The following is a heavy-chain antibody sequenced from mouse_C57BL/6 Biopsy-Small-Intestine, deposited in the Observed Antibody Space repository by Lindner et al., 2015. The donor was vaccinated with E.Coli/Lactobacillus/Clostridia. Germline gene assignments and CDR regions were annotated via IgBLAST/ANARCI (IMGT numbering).Heavy chain of an antibody. V-gene: IGHV1-80*01. CDR2: IYPGDGDT. J-gene: IGHJ4*01. Sequence: VQLQESGAELVKPGASVKISCKASGYAFSSYWMNWVKQRPGKGLEWIGQIYPGDGDTNYNGKFKGKATLTADKSSSTAYMQLSSLTSEDSAVYFCARSAYYSNRGYYAMDYWGQGTSVTVSS. CDR1: GYAFSSYW. CDR3: ARSAYYSNRGYYAMDY. D-gene: IGHD2-5*01.